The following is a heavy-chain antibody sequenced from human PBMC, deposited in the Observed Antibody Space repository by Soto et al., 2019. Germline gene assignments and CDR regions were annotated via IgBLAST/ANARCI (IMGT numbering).Heavy chain of an antibody. CDR2: IHDSGST. V-gene: IGHV4-34*01. D-gene: IGHD2-15*01. Sequence: PSETLSLTCAVYGESFSGYYWSWIRQPPGKGLEWIGEIHDSGSTNYNPSLKSRLIISVDTSRNQFSLTLSSVTAADTAVYYCARGVRRPSSWYSDDRGQGTSVTACS. J-gene: IGHJ4*02. CDR3: ARGVRRPSSWYSDD. CDR1: GESFSGYY.